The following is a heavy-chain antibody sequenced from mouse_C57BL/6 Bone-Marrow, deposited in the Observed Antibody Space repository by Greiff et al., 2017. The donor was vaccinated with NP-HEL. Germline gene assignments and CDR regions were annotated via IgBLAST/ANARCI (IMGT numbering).Heavy chain of an antibody. Sequence: VQLQQPGAELVKPVASVKLSCKASGYTFTSYWMQWVKQRHGQGLEWIGEIDPSDSYTNYNQKFKGKATLTVDTSSSTAYMQLSSLTSEDSAVYYCARDFYYYGSSPYWYFDVWGTGTTVTVSS. D-gene: IGHD1-1*01. J-gene: IGHJ1*03. V-gene: IGHV1-50*01. CDR1: GYTFTSYW. CDR2: IDPSDSYT. CDR3: ARDFYYYGSSPYWYFDV.